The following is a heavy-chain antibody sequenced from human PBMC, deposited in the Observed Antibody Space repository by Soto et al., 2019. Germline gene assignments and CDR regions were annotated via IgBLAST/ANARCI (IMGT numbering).Heavy chain of an antibody. CDR2: ISGSGGST. V-gene: IGHV3-23*01. D-gene: IGHD2-2*01. J-gene: IGHJ6*02. CDR3: AKAGYCSSTSCYDYYYYYGMDV. Sequence: XECLRLSCAASGFTFSSYAVSWVRQAPGKGLEWVSAISGSGGSTYYADSVKGRFTISRDNSKNTLYLQMNSLRAEDTAVYYCAKAGYCSSTSCYDYYYYYGMDVWGQGTTVTV. CDR1: GFTFSSYA.